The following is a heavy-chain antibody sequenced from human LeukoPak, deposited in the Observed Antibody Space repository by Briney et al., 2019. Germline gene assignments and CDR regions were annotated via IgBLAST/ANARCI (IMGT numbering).Heavy chain of an antibody. CDR2: IRSKAYGGTT. Sequence: GGSLRLSCTASGFTFGDYAMSWFCQAPGKGLEWVGFIRSKAYGGTTEYAASVKGRFTISRDDSKSIAYLQMNSLKTEDTAVYYCTRGFLEWLFHTYYFDYWGQGTLVTVSS. J-gene: IGHJ4*02. V-gene: IGHV3-49*03. CDR1: GFTFGDYA. D-gene: IGHD3-3*01. CDR3: TRGFLEWLFHTYYFDY.